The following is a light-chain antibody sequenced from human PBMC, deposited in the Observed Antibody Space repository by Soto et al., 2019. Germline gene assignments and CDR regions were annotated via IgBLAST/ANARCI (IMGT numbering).Light chain of an antibody. Sequence: EIVLAHSPGTRALSPGGRATLSFVASQSVSRSYLAWYQQKPGLANRIIIYDEYTRATGIKDRFSGSGSGRDFTITIRRLEPEDFAVYYCKQSGSSQINCGKGTRREIK. J-gene: IGKJ5*01. CDR1: QSVSRSY. CDR2: DEY. CDR3: KQSGSSQIN. V-gene: IGKV3D-20*01.